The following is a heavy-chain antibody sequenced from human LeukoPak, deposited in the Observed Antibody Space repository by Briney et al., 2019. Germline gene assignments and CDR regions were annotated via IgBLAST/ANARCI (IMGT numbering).Heavy chain of an antibody. V-gene: IGHV3-21*01. Sequence: GGSLRLSCAASGFTFSSYSMNWVRQAPGKGLEWVSSISSSSSYIYYADSVKGRFTISRDNAKNSLYLQMNSLRAEDTAVYYCASLFGLVAKASGSSSDPNYYYYGMDVWGQGTTVTVSS. D-gene: IGHD3-10*01. J-gene: IGHJ6*02. CDR3: ASLFGLVAKASGSSSDPNYYYYGMDV. CDR2: ISSSSSYI. CDR1: GFTFSSYS.